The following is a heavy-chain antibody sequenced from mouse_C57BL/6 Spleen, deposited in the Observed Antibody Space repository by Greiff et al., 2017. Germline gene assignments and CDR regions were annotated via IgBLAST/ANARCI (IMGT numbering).Heavy chain of an antibody. CDR2: FYPGSGSI. J-gene: IGHJ4*01. Sequence: VKLVESGAELVKPGASVKLSCKASGYTFTEYTIHWVKQRSGQGLEWIGWFYPGSGSIKYNEKFKDKATLTADKSSSTVYMERSRLTSEDSAVYCCARRDPTGTDAMDYWGQRTAVTVSS. D-gene: IGHD4-1*02. CDR3: ARRDPTGTDAMDY. CDR1: GYTFTEYT. V-gene: IGHV1-62-2*01.